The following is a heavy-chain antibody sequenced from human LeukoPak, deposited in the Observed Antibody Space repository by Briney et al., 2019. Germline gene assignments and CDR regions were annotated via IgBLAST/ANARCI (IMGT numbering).Heavy chain of an antibody. CDR3: ARRSLGLLWFGELLSGRSYWYFDL. CDR2: IYYGGST. J-gene: IGHJ2*01. CDR1: GGSISSYY. V-gene: IGHV4-59*08. Sequence: SETLSLTYTVSGGSISSYYWSWIRQPPGKGLEWIGYIYYGGSTNYNPSLKSRVTISVDTSKNQFSLKLSSVTAADTAVYYCARRSLGLLWFGELLSGRSYWYFDLWGRGTLVTVSS. D-gene: IGHD3-10*01.